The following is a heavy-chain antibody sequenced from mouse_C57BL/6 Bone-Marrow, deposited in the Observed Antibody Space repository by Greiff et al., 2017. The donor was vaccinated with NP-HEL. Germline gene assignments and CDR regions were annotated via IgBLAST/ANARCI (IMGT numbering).Heavy chain of an antibody. D-gene: IGHD1-1*01. CDR3: ARVPPYGSTWYFDV. V-gene: IGHV1-52*01. J-gene: IGHJ1*03. CDR1: GYTFTSYW. CDR2: IDPSDSET. Sequence: QVQLQQPGAELVRPGSSVKLSCKASGYTFTSYWMHWVKQRPIQGLEWIGNIDPSDSETHYNQKFKDKATLTVDKSSSTAYMQLSSLTSEDSAVYYGARVPPYGSTWYFDVWGTGTTVTVSS.